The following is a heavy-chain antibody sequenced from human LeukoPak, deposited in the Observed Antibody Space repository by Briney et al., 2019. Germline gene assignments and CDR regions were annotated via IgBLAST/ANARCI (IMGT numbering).Heavy chain of an antibody. D-gene: IGHD2-2*01. Sequence: WDPLSLPCTVSGGFLSSYYWSWFRQPPGKGLEWIGYIYYCGSNNYNPSLKSRVTISVDTSKNQFSLKLSSVTAADTAVYYCARDPGGPYCSSTSCFAYYYGMDVWGQGTRVTGSS. CDR1: GGFLSSYY. V-gene: IGHV4-59*01. CDR3: ARDPGGPYCSSTSCFAYYYGMDV. J-gene: IGHJ6*02. CDR2: IYYCGSN.